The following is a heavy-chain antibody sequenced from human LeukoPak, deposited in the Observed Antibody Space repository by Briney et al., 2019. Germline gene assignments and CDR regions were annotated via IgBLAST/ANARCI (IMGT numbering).Heavy chain of an antibody. CDR3: ARDAKYYYGSRTYFFFEY. CDR2: INPNSGGT. Sequence: ASVKVSCKASGYTFTGYYMHWVRQAPGQGLEWMGWINPNSGGTNYAQKLQGRVTMTTDTSTSTAYMELRSLRSDDTAIYYCARDAKYYYGSRTYFFFEYWGQGTLLTVSS. D-gene: IGHD3-10*01. V-gene: IGHV1-2*02. CDR1: GYTFTGYY. J-gene: IGHJ4*02.